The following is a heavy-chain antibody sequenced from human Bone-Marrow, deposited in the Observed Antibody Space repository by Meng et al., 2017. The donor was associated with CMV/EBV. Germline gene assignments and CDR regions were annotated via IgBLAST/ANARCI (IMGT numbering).Heavy chain of an antibody. D-gene: IGHD3-3*01. Sequence: SETLSLTCTVSGGSISSSCYYWGWIRQPPGKGLEWIGSIYYSGSTYYNSSLKSRVTISVDTSKNQFSPKLSSVTAADTAVYYCASASGGSGYSPPFDPWGQGTLVTVSS. J-gene: IGHJ5*02. CDR1: GGSISSSCYY. V-gene: IGHV4-39*07. CDR3: ASASGGSGYSPPFDP. CDR2: IYYSGST.